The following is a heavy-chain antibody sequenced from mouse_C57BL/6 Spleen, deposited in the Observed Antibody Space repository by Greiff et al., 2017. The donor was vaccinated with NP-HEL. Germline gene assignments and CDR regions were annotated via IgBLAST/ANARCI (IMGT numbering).Heavy chain of an antibody. CDR3: ASDGPWFAY. J-gene: IGHJ3*01. CDR1: GFTFSDYG. CDR2: ISSGSSTI. D-gene: IGHD2-3*01. V-gene: IGHV5-17*01. Sequence: DVHLVESGGGLVKPGGSLKLSCAASGFTFSDYGMHWVRQAPEKGLEWVAYISSGSSTIYYADTVKGRFTISRDNAKNTLFLQMTSLRSEDTAMYYCASDGPWFAYWGQGTLVTVSA.